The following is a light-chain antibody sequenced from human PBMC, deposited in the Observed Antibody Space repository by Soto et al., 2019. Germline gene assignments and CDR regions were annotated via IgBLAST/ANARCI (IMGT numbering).Light chain of an antibody. Sequence: LTQPASVSGSPGQSITISCTGTSSDVGGYNYVSWYQQHPGKAPKLMIFEVSNRPSGVSNRFSGSKSGNTASLTISGLQAEDEADYYCSSYTSTSPYVFGNRTKVTVL. V-gene: IGLV2-14*01. J-gene: IGLJ1*01. CDR2: EVS. CDR3: SSYTSTSPYV. CDR1: SSDVGGYNY.